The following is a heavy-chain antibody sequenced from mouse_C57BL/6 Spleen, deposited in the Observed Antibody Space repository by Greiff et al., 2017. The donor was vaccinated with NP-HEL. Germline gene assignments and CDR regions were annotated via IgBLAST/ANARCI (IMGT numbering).Heavy chain of an antibody. CDR3: AREAYGSSYNFDY. J-gene: IGHJ2*01. V-gene: IGHV1-59*01. Sequence: QVQLQQPGAELVRPGTSVKLSCKASGYTFTSYWMHWVKQRPGQGLEWIGVIDPSDSYTNYNQKFKGKATLTVDTSSSTAYMQLSSLTSEDSAVYYCAREAYGSSYNFDYWGQGTTLTVSS. D-gene: IGHD1-1*01. CDR1: GYTFTSYW. CDR2: IDPSDSYT.